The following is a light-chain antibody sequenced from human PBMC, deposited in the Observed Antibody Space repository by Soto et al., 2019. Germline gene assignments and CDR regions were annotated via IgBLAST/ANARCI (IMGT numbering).Light chain of an antibody. CDR1: QSVLYSSNNKNY. CDR2: WAS. Sequence: DIVMTQSPDSLPVSLGERATINCKSSQSVLYSSNNKNYLAWYQQKPRQPPKLLIYWASTRESGVPDRFSGSGSGTDFTLTISSLQAEDVAIYYCQQYYITPITFGQGTRLEIK. V-gene: IGKV4-1*01. J-gene: IGKJ5*01. CDR3: QQYYITPIT.